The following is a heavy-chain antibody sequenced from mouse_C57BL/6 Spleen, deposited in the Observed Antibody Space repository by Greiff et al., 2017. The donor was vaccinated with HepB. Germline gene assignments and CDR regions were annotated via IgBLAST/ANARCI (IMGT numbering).Heavy chain of an antibody. CDR3: TRRENSFYAMDY. V-gene: IGHV1-15*01. CDR2: IDPETGGT. CDR1: GYTSTDYE. J-gene: IGHJ4*01. Sequence: QVQLQQSGAELVRPGASVTLSCKASGYTSTDYEMHWVKQTPVHGLEWIGAIDPETGGTAYNQKFKGKAILTADKSSSTAYMELRSLTSEDSAVYYCTRRENSFYAMDYWGQGTSVTVSS.